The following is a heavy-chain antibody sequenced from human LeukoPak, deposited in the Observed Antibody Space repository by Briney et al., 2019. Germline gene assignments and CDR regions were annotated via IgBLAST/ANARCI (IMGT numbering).Heavy chain of an antibody. CDR1: GGSISSTRYY. V-gene: IGHV4-39*07. Sequence: PSETLSLTCTVSGGSISSTRYYWGWIRQPPGKGLEWIGSIYYSGSTYYNPSLKSRVTMSVDTSKNQFSLKLSSVTAADTAVYYCASTIWFGELLLYMDVWGKGTTVTVSS. CDR3: ASTIWFGELLLYMDV. J-gene: IGHJ6*03. D-gene: IGHD3-10*01. CDR2: IYYSGST.